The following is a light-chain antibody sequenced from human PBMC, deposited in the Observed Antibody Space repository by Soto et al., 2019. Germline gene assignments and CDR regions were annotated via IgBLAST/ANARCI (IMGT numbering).Light chain of an antibody. CDR2: GAS. CDR3: QQYGSSPFT. J-gene: IGKJ3*01. CDR1: ESVSSY. Sequence: EIVLTQSPGTLSLSPGERATLSCRASESVSSYLGWYQQKPGQAPRLLIKGASNRATGIPDRFSGSGSGTDFTLTISRLEPEDSAVYYCQQYGSSPFTFAPGTKVDIK. V-gene: IGKV3-20*01.